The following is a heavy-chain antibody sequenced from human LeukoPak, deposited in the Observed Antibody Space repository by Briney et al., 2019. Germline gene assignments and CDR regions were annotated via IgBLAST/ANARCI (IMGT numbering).Heavy chain of an antibody. CDR2: IYYSGST. Sequence: SETLSLTCTVSGGSISSYYWSWIRQPPGKGLEWIGYIYYSGSTNYNPSLKSRVTISVDTSKNQFSLKLSSVIAADTAVYYCVRAADIDGFDIWGQGTMVTVSS. CDR1: GGSISSYY. D-gene: IGHD6-25*01. J-gene: IGHJ3*02. CDR3: VRAADIDGFDI. V-gene: IGHV4-59*01.